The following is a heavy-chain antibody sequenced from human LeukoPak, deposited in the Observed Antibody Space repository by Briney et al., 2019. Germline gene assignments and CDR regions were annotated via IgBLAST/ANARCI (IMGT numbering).Heavy chain of an antibody. CDR1: GGSFSGYY. V-gene: IGHV4-34*01. J-gene: IGHJ5*02. CDR2: INHSGST. Sequence: KPSETLSLTCAVYGGSFSGYYWSWIRQPPGKGLEWIGEINHSGSTNYNPSLKSRVTISVDTSKNQFSLKLSSVTAADTAVYYCARGRQLRYPNLFPDWFDPWGQGTLVTVSS. D-gene: IGHD1-7*01. CDR3: ARGRQLRYPNLFPDWFDP.